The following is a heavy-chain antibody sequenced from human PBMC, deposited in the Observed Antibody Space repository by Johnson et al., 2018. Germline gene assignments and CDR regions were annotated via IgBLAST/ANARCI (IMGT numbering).Heavy chain of an antibody. Sequence: QVQLQESGPGLVKPSQTLSLTCTVSGGSISSGSFYWNWIRQPAGKGLEWIGRIYTSGSTNYSPSLKSRVTISGDTSKNQFSLKPSYVTAADTAVYYCARGTGVGYYYYYMDVWGEGTTVTVSS. J-gene: IGHJ6*03. CDR2: IYTSGST. CDR3: ARGTGVGYYYYYMDV. V-gene: IGHV4-61*02. D-gene: IGHD7-27*01. CDR1: GGSISSGSFY.